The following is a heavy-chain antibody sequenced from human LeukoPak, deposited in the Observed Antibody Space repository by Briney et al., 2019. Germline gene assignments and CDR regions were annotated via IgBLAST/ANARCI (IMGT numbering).Heavy chain of an antibody. CDR3: AREYCSGGSCSGWDY. D-gene: IGHD2-15*01. CDR2: ISSSSSTI. CDR1: GFTFSSYS. V-gene: IGHV3-48*01. Sequence: GGSLRLSCAASGFTFSSYSMNWVRQAPGKGLEWVSYISSSSSTIYYADSVKGRFTISRDNAKNSLYLQMNSLRAEDTAVYYCAREYCSGGSCSGWDYWGQGTLVTVSS. J-gene: IGHJ4*02.